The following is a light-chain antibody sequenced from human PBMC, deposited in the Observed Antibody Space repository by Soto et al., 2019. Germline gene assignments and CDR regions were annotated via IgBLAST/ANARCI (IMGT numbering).Light chain of an antibody. CDR1: QSIRNY. J-gene: IGKJ3*01. V-gene: IGKV3-11*01. Sequence: EIVLTQSPATLSLSPGERATLSCRASQSIRNYLAWYQQKPGQIPRLLIYDASNRATDVPARFSGSRSGTDFTLSISSLEPEDFAVYFCQQRSNWPLTFGPGTKVDIK. CDR3: QQRSNWPLT. CDR2: DAS.